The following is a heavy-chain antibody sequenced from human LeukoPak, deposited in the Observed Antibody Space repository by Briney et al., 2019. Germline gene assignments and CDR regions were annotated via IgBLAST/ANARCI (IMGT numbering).Heavy chain of an antibody. J-gene: IGHJ6*03. D-gene: IGHD2-2*01. V-gene: IGHV4-59*01. CDR3: ARGGYQLLLHYYYYMDV. CDR1: GGSISSYY. Sequence: PSETLSLTCTVSGGSISSYYWSWIRQPPGKGLEWIGYIYYSGSTNYNPSLKSRVTISVDTSKNQFSLKLSSVTAADTAVYYCARGGYQLLLHYYYYMDVWGKGTTVTVSS. CDR2: IYYSGST.